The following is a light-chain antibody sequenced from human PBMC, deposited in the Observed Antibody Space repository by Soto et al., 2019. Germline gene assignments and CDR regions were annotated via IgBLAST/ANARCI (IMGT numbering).Light chain of an antibody. Sequence: IVLTQSPGTLSLYPGERATLSCRASHIVSSSYLAWYQQKPGQAPRLLIYGASTRATGIPDRFSGSGSGTDFTPTISRLEPEDFAVYYCQQRSNWPPSTFGQGTRLEIK. CDR2: GAS. CDR1: HIVSSSY. CDR3: QQRSNWPPST. J-gene: IGKJ5*01. V-gene: IGKV3D-20*02.